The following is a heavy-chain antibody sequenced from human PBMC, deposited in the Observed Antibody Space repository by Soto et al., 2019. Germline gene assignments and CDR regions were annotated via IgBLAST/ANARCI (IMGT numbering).Heavy chain of an antibody. J-gene: IGHJ4*02. CDR2: MQPSTGRT. CDR1: GYSFTSLD. V-gene: IGHV1-8*01. CDR3: ARGVSAGVYC. Sequence: ASVKVSCKASGYSFTSLDINWVRQTAGQGLEWMGWMQPSTGRTGYAQKFQGRVTMTRDTSINTAYMELTTLTSDDTAFYYCARGVSAGVYCWGRGTTVIVAS. D-gene: IGHD3-10*01.